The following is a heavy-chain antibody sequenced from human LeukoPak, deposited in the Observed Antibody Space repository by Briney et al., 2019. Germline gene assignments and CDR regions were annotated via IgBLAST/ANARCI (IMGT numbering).Heavy chain of an antibody. CDR3: ARSYSSSWLRSNWFDP. CDR2: IYYSGST. Sequence: SETLSLTCTVSGGSISSYYWSWIRQPPGKGLEWIGYIYYSGSTNYNPPLKSRVTISVDTSKNQFSLKLSSVTAADTAVYYCARSYSSSWLRSNWFDPWGQGTLVTVSS. D-gene: IGHD6-13*01. J-gene: IGHJ5*02. V-gene: IGHV4-59*12. CDR1: GGSISSYY.